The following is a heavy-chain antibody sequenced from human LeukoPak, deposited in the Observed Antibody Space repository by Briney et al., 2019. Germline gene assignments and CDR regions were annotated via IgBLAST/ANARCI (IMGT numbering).Heavy chain of an antibody. CDR2: ISSSSVYI. J-gene: IGHJ4*02. V-gene: IGHV3-21*01. D-gene: IGHD3-22*01. Sequence: GGSLRLSCVVSGFTFSTYSMNWVRQAPGKGLEWVSSISSSSVYIHYADSVKGRFTISRDNAKKSLYLQMNSLRAEDTAVYYCARDNTPSPYYDSSGPTDYWGQGTLVTVSS. CDR3: ARDNTPSPYYDSSGPTDY. CDR1: GFTFSTYS.